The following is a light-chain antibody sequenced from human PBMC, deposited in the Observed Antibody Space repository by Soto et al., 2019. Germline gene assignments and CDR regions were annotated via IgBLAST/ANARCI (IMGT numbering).Light chain of an antibody. CDR3: CSSAGGGTYV. V-gene: IGLV2-23*02. Sequence: SVLTQPASVSGSPGQSIAISCTGTSSVVGSYDLVSWYQQHPGKAPKLMIYEVTKRPSGVSSRFSGSKYGNTASLTISGLQAEDDADYYCCSSAGGGTYVFGTGTKVTVL. CDR2: EVT. J-gene: IGLJ1*01. CDR1: SSVVGSYDL.